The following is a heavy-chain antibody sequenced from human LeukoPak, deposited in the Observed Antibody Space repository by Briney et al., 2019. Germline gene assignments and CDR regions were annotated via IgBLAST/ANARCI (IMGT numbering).Heavy chain of an antibody. Sequence: SETLSLTCTVSGGSISSGDYYWSWIRQPPGKGLEWIGYIYYSGSTYYNPSLKSRVTISVDTSKNQFSLKLSSVTAADTAVYYCARTQYYDFWSGYTELFDYWGQGTLVTVSS. J-gene: IGHJ4*02. V-gene: IGHV4-30-4*08. CDR1: GGSISSGDYY. CDR3: ARTQYYDFWSGYTELFDY. D-gene: IGHD3-3*01. CDR2: IYYSGST.